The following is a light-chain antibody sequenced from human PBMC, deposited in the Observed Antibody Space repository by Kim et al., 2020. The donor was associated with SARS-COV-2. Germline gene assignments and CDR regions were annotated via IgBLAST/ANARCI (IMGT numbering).Light chain of an antibody. CDR1: NIGGKS. V-gene: IGLV3-21*04. CDR2: YDS. Sequence: SYELTQPPSVSVAPGKTVRITCGGNNIGGKSVHWYQQKPGQAPVLVIYYDSGRPSGIPERLSGSNSGNTATLTLSSVEAGDEADYYCQVWDSSSDHWVFGGGTQLTVL. J-gene: IGLJ3*02. CDR3: QVWDSSSDHWV.